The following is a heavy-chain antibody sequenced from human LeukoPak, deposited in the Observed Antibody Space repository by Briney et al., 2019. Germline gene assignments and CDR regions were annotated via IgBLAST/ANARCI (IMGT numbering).Heavy chain of an antibody. V-gene: IGHV3-23*01. CDR1: GFTFSSYT. CDR3: AKDTIAADGTRWFEP. Sequence: PGGSLRLSCAASGFTFSSYTMSWVRQGPGKGLGWVSAISGSGGSTYYADSVKGRVTISRDNSKNTLYLQMNSLRAEDTGVYYCAKDTIAADGTRWFEPWGQGTLVTVLS. CDR2: ISGSGGST. D-gene: IGHD6-13*01. J-gene: IGHJ5*02.